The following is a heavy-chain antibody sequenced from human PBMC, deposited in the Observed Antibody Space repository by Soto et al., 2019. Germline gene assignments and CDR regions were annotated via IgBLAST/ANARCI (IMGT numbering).Heavy chain of an antibody. CDR2: VLPIFGTA. CDR1: GGTFSRYA. D-gene: IGHD3-10*01. Sequence: SVKVSCKASGGTFSRYAISWVRQAPGPGLAWVGGVLPIFGTANYAQKFQGRVTITADKSTSTAYMELSILRSEDTAVYYCARVPYGSGIGKNYYYYGMDVWGQGTTGTLSS. V-gene: IGHV1-69*06. J-gene: IGHJ6*02. CDR3: ARVPYGSGIGKNYYYYGMDV.